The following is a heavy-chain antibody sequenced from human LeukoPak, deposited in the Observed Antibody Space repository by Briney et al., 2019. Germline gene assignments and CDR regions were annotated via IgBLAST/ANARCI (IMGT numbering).Heavy chain of an antibody. J-gene: IGHJ3*02. D-gene: IGHD2-8*01. Sequence: PSETLSLTCTVSGGSISSSSYYWGWIRQPPGKGLEWIGSIYYSGSTYYNPSLKSRVTISVDTSKNQFSLELSSVTAADTAVYYCARASYYAFDIWGQGTMVTVSS. CDR1: GGSISSSSYY. CDR2: IYYSGST. V-gene: IGHV4-39*01. CDR3: ARASYYAFDI.